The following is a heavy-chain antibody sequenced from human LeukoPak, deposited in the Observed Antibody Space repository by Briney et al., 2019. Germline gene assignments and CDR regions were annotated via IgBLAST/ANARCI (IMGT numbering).Heavy chain of an antibody. CDR3: AKDSQYCSSTSCYPHFDY. V-gene: IGHV3-48*01. D-gene: IGHD2-2*01. CDR2: ISSSSSTI. CDR1: GFTFSSYS. J-gene: IGHJ4*02. Sequence: GGSLRLSCAASGFTFSSYSMNWVRQAPGKGLEWVSYISSSSSTIYYADSVKGRFTISRDNSKNTLYLQMNSLRAKDTAVYYCAKDSQYCSSTSCYPHFDYWGQGTLVTVSS.